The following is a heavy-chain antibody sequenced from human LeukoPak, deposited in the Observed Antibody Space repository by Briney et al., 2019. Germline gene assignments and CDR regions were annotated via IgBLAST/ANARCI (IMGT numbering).Heavy chain of an antibody. D-gene: IGHD6-19*01. Sequence: PSETLSLTCTVSGGSISSYYWSWIRQPPGKGLEWIGYIYYSGSTNYNPSLKRRVTISVDTSKNQFSLKLSSVTAADTAVYYCAREARSGWSDYYYYMDVWGKGTTVTVSS. J-gene: IGHJ6*03. CDR1: GGSISSYY. CDR2: IYYSGST. CDR3: AREARSGWSDYYYYMDV. V-gene: IGHV4-59*01.